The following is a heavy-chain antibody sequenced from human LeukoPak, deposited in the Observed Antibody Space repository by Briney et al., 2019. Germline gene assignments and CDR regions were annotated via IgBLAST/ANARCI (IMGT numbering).Heavy chain of an antibody. V-gene: IGHV3-9*01. Sequence: PGGSLRLSCAASGFTFSSYAMSWVRQAPGKGLEWVSGISWNSGSIGYADSVKGRFTISRDNAKNSLYLQMNSLRAEDTALYYCAKDIGRFPHALDIWGQGTMVTVSS. CDR1: GFTFSSYA. CDR2: ISWNSGSI. D-gene: IGHD2-21*01. CDR3: AKDIGRFPHALDI. J-gene: IGHJ3*02.